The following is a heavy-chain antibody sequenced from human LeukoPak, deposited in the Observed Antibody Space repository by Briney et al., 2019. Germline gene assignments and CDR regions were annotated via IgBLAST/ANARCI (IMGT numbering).Heavy chain of an antibody. CDR2: IYYSGST. Sequence: SETLSLTCTVSGGSISSYYWSWIRQPPGKGLEWIGYIYYSGSTNYNPSLKSRVTISVDTSKNQFSLKLSSVTAADTAVYYCARIEDYGGNSVNYWGQGTLVTVSS. J-gene: IGHJ4*02. CDR1: GGSISSYY. CDR3: ARIEDYGGNSVNY. D-gene: IGHD4-23*01. V-gene: IGHV4-59*01.